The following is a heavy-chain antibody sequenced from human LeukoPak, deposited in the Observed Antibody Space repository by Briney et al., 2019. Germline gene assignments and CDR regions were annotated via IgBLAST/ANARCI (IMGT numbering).Heavy chain of an antibody. D-gene: IGHD2-2*01. CDR1: GFSFSSYW. J-gene: IGHJ4*02. CDR3: ARDHCTSTSCYLVY. V-gene: IGHV3-7*01. CDR2: IKQDGSEK. Sequence: GGSLRLSCAASGFSFSSYWMIWVRQAPGKGLEWVANIKQDGSEKYYVDSVKGRFTIPRDNAKNSVYLQMNSLRAEDTAVYYCARDHCTSTSCYLVYWGQGTLVTVSS.